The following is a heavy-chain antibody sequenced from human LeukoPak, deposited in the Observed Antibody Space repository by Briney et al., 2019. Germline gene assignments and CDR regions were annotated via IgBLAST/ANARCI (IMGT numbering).Heavy chain of an antibody. J-gene: IGHJ4*02. V-gene: IGHV4-34*08. D-gene: IGHD6-13*01. CDR1: GFTFNTYW. CDR3: AGGIAAASFDY. CDR2: INHSGST. Sequence: PGGSLRLSCAASGFTFNTYWMTWVRQAPGKGLEWIGEINHSGSTNYNPSLKSRVTISVDRSKNQFSLKLSSVTAADTAVYYCAGGIAAASFDYWGQGTLVTVSS.